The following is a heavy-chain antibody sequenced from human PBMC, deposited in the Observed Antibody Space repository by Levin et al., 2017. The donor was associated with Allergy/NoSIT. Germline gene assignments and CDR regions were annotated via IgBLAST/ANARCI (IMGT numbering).Heavy chain of an antibody. CDR2: IWYDGTNK. D-gene: IGHD7-27*01. Sequence: GGSLRLSCAASGLTFSSYGMHWVRQAPGKGLQWVAGIWYDGTNKYYADSVKDRFTISRDNSKNTLNLQVISLRAEDTAVYYCARGLGHWYFDLWGRGTLVTVSS. J-gene: IGHJ2*01. CDR1: GLTFSSYG. V-gene: IGHV3-33*01. CDR3: ARGLGHWYFDL.